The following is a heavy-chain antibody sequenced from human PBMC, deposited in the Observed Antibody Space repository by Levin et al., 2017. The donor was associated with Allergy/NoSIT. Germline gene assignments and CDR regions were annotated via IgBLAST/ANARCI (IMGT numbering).Heavy chain of an antibody. CDR2: ISYDGSNK. CDR1: GFTFSSYG. CDR3: AKDRTGALWWLLQKGYPDY. V-gene: IGHV3-30*18. J-gene: IGHJ4*02. Sequence: RSGGSLRLSCAASGFTFSSYGMHWVRQAPGKGLEWVAVISYDGSNKYYADSVKGRFTISRDNSKNTLYLQMNSLRAEDTAVYYCAKDRTGALWWLLQKGYPDYWGQGTLVTVSS. D-gene: IGHD5-12*01.